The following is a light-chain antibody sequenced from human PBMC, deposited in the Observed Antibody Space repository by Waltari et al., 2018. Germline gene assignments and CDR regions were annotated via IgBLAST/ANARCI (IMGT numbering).Light chain of an antibody. V-gene: IGKV3-20*01. CDR1: QSVSRNY. CDR3: QHYDTSAPLT. CDR2: GSS. Sequence: EIVLTQSPGTLSLSPGERVTLSCRGGQSVSRNYFAGYQQRPDQAPRPLIYGSSRRATGIPDRFSGSGSGTDFTLTISRLELEDFVVYYCQHYDTSAPLTFGGGSKVEIK. J-gene: IGKJ4*01.